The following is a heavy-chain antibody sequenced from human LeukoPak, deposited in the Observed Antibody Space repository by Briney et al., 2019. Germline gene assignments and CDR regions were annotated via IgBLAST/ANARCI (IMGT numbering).Heavy chain of an antibody. CDR3: ARGISGTSGYYFRGLDY. J-gene: IGHJ4*02. D-gene: IGHD3-22*01. V-gene: IGHV3-21*01. Sequence: GGSLRLSCAASGFTFTTYSMNWVRQAPGKGLEWVSSISSTSSYIYYADSVKGRFTTSRDNAKNSLYLQMNSLRAEDTAVYYCARGISGTSGYYFRGLDYWGQGTLVTVSS. CDR1: GFTFTTYS. CDR2: ISSTSSYI.